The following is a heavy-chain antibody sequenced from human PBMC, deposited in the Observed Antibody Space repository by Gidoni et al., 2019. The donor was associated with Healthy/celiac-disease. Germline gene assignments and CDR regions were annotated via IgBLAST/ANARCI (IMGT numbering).Heavy chain of an antibody. D-gene: IGHD2-2*01. CDR2: INHSGST. Sequence: QVQLQQWGAGLLKPSETLSLTCAVHGGSFSGYYWSWIRQPPGKGLEWIGEINHSGSTNYNPSLKSRVTISVDTSKNQFSLKLSSVTAADTAVYYCARDLIVVVPAAMDTVGAFDIWGQGTMVTVSS. J-gene: IGHJ3*02. CDR3: ARDLIVVVPAAMDTVGAFDI. V-gene: IGHV4-34*01. CDR1: GGSFSGYY.